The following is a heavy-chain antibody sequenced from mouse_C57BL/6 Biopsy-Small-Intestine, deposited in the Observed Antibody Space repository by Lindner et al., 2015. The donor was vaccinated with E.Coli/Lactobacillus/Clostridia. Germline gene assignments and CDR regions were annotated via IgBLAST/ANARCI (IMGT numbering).Heavy chain of an antibody. Sequence: SVKVSCKASGYTFTNYGFTWVRQAPGQGLEWMGWITAYNGNTDIAQKFQGRVTMATDTSTRTAYMELRSLRSDDTAVYYCATYMPPRPSDAFDIWGQGTMVTVSS. J-gene: IGHJ3*01. CDR2: ITAYNGNT. V-gene: IGHV1S126*01. D-gene: IGHD1-3*01. CDR3: ATYMPPRPSDAFDI. CDR1: GYTFTNYG.